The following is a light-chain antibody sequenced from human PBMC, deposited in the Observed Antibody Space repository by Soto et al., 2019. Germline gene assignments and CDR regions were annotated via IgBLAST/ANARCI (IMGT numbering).Light chain of an antibody. J-gene: IGLJ1*01. CDR1: SSNIGAGYD. CDR3: QSYDSSLSAYV. Sequence: QSVLTQPPSVSGAPGQRVTNSCTGSSSNIGAGYDVHWYQLLPGTAPTLLIYGNNNRPSGVPDRFSGSKSGTSASLAITGLQAEDEADYYCQSYDSSLSAYVFGTGTKLTVL. V-gene: IGLV1-40*01. CDR2: GNN.